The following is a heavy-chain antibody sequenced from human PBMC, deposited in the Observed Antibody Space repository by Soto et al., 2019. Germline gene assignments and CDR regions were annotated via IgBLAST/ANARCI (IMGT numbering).Heavy chain of an antibody. Sequence: QVQLVQSGAEVKKPGSSVKVSCKASGGTFSRFSFNWVRQAPGQGLEWMGGIMPMFGTEKYAQKFQDKVTLTADESTGTAYMELSRLTSEDTAVYYCAIGSRYSVDAFDIWGQGTLVTVSS. CDR1: GGTFSRFS. CDR3: AIGSRYSVDAFDI. V-gene: IGHV1-69*12. CDR2: IMPMFGTE. D-gene: IGHD5-18*01. J-gene: IGHJ3*02.